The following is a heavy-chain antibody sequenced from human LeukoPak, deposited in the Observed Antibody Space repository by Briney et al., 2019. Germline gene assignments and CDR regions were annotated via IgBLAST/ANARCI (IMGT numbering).Heavy chain of an antibody. CDR3: ARDPLRYLRVGHYDY. Sequence: GGSLRLSCAASGFTFSNSAMNWVRQVPGKGLEWVSSIDYDSSHIYYAASVRGRFTISRDNARNSVYLQMNSLRVEDAAVYYCARDPLRYLRVGHYDYWGQGTLVAVSS. D-gene: IGHD3-9*01. J-gene: IGHJ4*02. CDR2: IDYDSSHI. V-gene: IGHV3-21*01. CDR1: GFTFSNSA.